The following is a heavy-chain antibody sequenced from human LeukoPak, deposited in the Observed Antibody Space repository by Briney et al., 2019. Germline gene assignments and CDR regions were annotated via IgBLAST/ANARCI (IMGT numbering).Heavy chain of an antibody. Sequence: AGGSLRLSCAASGFTFSSYGMHWVRQAPGKGLEWVAFIRYDGSNKYYADSVKGRFTISRDNSKNTLYLQMNSLRAEDTAVYYRAKAPPTPLWFGESHFDYWGQGTLVTVSS. J-gene: IGHJ4*02. CDR3: AKAPPTPLWFGESHFDY. CDR2: IRYDGSNK. CDR1: GFTFSSYG. V-gene: IGHV3-30*02. D-gene: IGHD3-10*01.